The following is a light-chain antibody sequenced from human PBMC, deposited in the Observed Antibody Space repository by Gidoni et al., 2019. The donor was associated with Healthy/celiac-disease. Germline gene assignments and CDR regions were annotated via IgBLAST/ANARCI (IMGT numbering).Light chain of an antibody. J-gene: IGLJ1*01. CDR3: AAWDDSLNGYV. CDR1: SSNIGSNT. CDR2: SNN. V-gene: IGLV1-44*01. Sequence: SVLTQPPSASGHPGQRVTISCSGSSSNIGSNTVNWYQQLPGTAPKLLIYSNNQRPSGVPDRFSGSKSGTSASLAISGLQSEDEADYYCAAWDDSLNGYVFGTGTKVTVL.